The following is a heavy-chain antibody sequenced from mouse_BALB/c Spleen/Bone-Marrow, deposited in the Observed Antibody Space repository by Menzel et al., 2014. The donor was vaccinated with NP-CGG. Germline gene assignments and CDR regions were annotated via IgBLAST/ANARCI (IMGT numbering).Heavy chain of an antibody. J-gene: IGHJ4*01. CDR2: IWAGGST. CDR1: GFSLTSYG. V-gene: IGHV2-9*02. Sequence: VMLVESGPGLVAPSQSLSITCTASGFSLTSYGVHWVRQPPGEGLEWLGVIWAGGSTNYNSALMSRLSISKDNSKSQVFLKMNSLQTDDTAMYYCARDGVYGSHYYAMDYWGQGTSVTVSS. D-gene: IGHD1-1*02. CDR3: ARDGVYGSHYYAMDY.